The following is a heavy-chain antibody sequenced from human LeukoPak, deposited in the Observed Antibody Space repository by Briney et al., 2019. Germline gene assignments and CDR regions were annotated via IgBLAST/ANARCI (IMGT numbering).Heavy chain of an antibody. D-gene: IGHD2-2*01. V-gene: IGHV6-1*01. CDR3: ARRLTQYDCFDP. J-gene: IGHJ5*02. CDR1: GDSVSSNSVT. Sequence: SQTLSLTCAISGDSVSSNSVTWNWIRQSPSRGLEWLGRTYYRSTWYNDYAVSVRGRITANPDTTKNQFSLHLNSVTPEDTAVYYCARRLTQYDCFDPWGQGILVTVSS. CDR2: TYYRSTWYN.